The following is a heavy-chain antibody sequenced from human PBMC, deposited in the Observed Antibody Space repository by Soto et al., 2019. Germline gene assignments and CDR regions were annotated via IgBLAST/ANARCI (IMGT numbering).Heavy chain of an antibody. CDR3: ARSGNYYGSGSYYPHYYYYYGMDV. D-gene: IGHD3-10*01. Sequence: QVQLVESGGGVVQPGRSLRLSCAASGFTFSSYGMHWVRQAPGKGLEWVAVIWYDGSNKYYADSVKGRFTISRDNSKNTLYLQMNSLRAEDTAVYYCARSGNYYGSGSYYPHYYYYYGMDVWGQGTTVTVSS. CDR1: GFTFSSYG. CDR2: IWYDGSNK. J-gene: IGHJ6*02. V-gene: IGHV3-33*01.